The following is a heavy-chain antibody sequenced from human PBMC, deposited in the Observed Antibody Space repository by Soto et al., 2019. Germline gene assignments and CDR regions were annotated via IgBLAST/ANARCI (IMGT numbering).Heavy chain of an antibody. V-gene: IGHV3-48*02. D-gene: IGHD3-10*01. CDR2: ISSGSNTI. J-gene: IGHJ6*02. CDR3: ARGNYHNGMDV. CDR1: TFSSYS. Sequence: PGGSLRLSCVTFSSYSMNWVRQAPGKGLEWVSYISSGSNTIYYADSVKGRSTISRDNAKNSLYLEMNSLRDEDTAVYYCARGNYHNGMDVRGQGT.